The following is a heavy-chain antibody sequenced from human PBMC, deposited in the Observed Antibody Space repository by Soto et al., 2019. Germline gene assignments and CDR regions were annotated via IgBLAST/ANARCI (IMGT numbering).Heavy chain of an antibody. J-gene: IGHJ4*02. Sequence: SETLSLTCNVSGGSFSSYYWSWIRQPPGKGLEWIAYIYYRGSPTYNPSLKSRVTISADTSKNQFSLKLSSVTAADTAVYYCARTTYTSSNYFDYWGQGTLVTVSS. CDR3: ARTTYTSSNYFDY. CDR1: GGSFSSYY. D-gene: IGHD6-6*01. CDR2: IYYRGSP. V-gene: IGHV4-59*01.